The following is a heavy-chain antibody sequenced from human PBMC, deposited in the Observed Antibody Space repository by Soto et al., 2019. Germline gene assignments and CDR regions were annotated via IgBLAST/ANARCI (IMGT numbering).Heavy chain of an antibody. CDR2: ISYDGSNK. V-gene: IGHV3-30-3*01. CDR1: GFTFSSYS. D-gene: IGHD1-26*01. J-gene: IGHJ4*02. Sequence: QVQLVESGGGVGQPGRSLRVSCAASGFTFSSYSMHWVRQAPGKGXXXVAVISYDGSNKYYADSVKGRFTISRDNXXXXXXLXXXXXXXXXXXXXXXARGLXGXSQRGYFDYWGQGTLVTVSS. CDR3: ARGLXGXSQRGYFDY.